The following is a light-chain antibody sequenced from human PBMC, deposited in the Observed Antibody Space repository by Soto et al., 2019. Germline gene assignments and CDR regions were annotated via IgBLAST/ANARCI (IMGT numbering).Light chain of an antibody. Sequence: DIQTTQSPSSLSASVGDRVTITCRTSQSVSTYLNWYQKKLGKAPNLLIYAASTLRSGVPSRFSGSGSGTDFTLSINSLQPEDVATYYCQQLNSFPLTFGQGTRLEIK. CDR1: QSVSTY. CDR2: AAS. V-gene: IGKV1-39*01. CDR3: QQLNSFPLT. J-gene: IGKJ5*01.